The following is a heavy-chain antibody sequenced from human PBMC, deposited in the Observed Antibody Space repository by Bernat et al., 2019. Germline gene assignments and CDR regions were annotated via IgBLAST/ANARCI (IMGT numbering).Heavy chain of an antibody. CDR2: IWYDGSNN. CDR3: ARGLAY. V-gene: IGHV3-33*08. D-gene: IGHD4-11*01. CDR1: GFTFSSYG. Sequence: QVQLVESGGGVVQPGRSLRLSCAASGFTFSSYGMHWVRQAPGKGLEWVAVIWYDGSNNYYADSVKGRFTISRENSKNTLYLQMNSLGAEDTAVYYCARGLAYWGQGALVTVSP. J-gene: IGHJ4*02.